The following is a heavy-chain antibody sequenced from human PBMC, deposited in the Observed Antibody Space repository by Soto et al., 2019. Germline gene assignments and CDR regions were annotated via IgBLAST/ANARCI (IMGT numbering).Heavy chain of an antibody. CDR2: ISAYNGDT. V-gene: IGHV1-18*01. D-gene: IGHD3-16*01. CDR3: ARDGGVNWFDP. CDR1: GYTFTNYG. J-gene: IGHJ5*02. Sequence: QVQLVQSGPEVKKPGASVKVSCKASGYTFTNYGISWVRQAPGQGLEWIGWISAYNGDTNYIQKLQGRVTMTTDTSSSTAFMELRNLRSDDTAVYYCARDGGVNWFDPWGQGTLVTVSS.